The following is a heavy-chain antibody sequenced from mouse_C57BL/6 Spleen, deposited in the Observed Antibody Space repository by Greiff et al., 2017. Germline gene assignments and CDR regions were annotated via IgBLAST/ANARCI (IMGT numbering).Heavy chain of an antibody. V-gene: IGHV1-15*01. J-gene: IGHJ2*01. Sequence: QVQLKQSGAELVRPGASVTLSCKASGYTFTDYEMHWVKQTPVHGLEWIGAIDPETGGTAYNQKFKGKAILTADKSSSTAYMELRSLTSEDSAVYYCTRPSTPGYFDYWGQGTTLTVSS. CDR2: IDPETGGT. CDR1: GYTFTDYE. CDR3: TRPSTPGYFDY.